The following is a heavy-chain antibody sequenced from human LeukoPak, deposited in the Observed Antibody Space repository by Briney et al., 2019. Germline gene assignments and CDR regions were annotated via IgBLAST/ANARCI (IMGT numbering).Heavy chain of an antibody. CDR3: GRGWAVDF. Sequence: GGSLRLSCAASGFTFSSYSMNWIRQAPGKGLEWVSYISSSGSTIYYADSVKGRFTISRDNAENSLYLQMNSLRVEDTAVYCRGRGWAVDFWGQGTLVTVSS. CDR1: GFTFSSYS. D-gene: IGHD5-24*01. J-gene: IGHJ4*02. CDR2: ISSSGSTI. V-gene: IGHV3-48*04.